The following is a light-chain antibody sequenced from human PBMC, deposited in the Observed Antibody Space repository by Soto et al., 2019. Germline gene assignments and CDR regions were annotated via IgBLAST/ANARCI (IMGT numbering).Light chain of an antibody. Sequence: QSVLSQPASVSGSPGQSITISCTGTSSDVGGYNYVSWYQHHPGKAPKLMIYDVSTRPSGVSNRFSGSKSGNTASLTISGLQAEDEADYYCSSFTCSNTEVFGTGTNVTVL. CDR1: SSDVGGYNY. CDR2: DVS. CDR3: SSFTCSNTEV. V-gene: IGLV2-14*03. J-gene: IGLJ1*01.